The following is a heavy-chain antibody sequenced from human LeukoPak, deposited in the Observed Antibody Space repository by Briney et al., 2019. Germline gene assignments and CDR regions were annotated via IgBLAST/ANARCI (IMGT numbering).Heavy chain of an antibody. J-gene: IGHJ4*02. D-gene: IGHD6-19*01. CDR1: GFTFSSYW. CDR2: INDDGSIT. V-gene: IGHV3-74*01. Sequence: GGSLRLSCAASGFTFSSYWMHWARQAPGKGLVWVSRINDDGSITNYADSVKGRFTISRDNAKNTLYLRMNSLRADDTAVYYCARASSGWYGFSYWGQGTLVTVSS. CDR3: ARASSGWYGFSY.